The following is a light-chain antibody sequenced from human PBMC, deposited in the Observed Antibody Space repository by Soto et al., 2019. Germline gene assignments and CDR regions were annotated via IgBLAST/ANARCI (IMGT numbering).Light chain of an antibody. Sequence: EIVLTQSPGTLSLSPGERATLSCRARQSVSSSYLAWYQQKPGQAPRLLIYGASSRATGIPDRFSGSGSGTDFTLTISGLEPEDFAVYYCQQYGSSGLTFGRGPKVEIK. CDR1: QSVSSSY. CDR3: QQYGSSGLT. V-gene: IGKV3-20*01. CDR2: GAS. J-gene: IGKJ4*01.